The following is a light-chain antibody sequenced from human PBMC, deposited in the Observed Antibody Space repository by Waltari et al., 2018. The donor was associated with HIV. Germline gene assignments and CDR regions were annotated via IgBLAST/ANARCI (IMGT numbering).Light chain of an antibody. CDR3: QRYDRAPYT. J-gene: IGKJ2*01. V-gene: IGKV1-27*01. CDR1: QGIGSD. CDR2: AAS. Sequence: DVQMTQSPSSLSASVGDGFATTCRASQGIGSDLAWYQQKPGRVPKLLIYAASTLQSGVPSRFSGSGSGTDFTLTITSLQTEDFGFYYCQRYDRAPYTFGPGTKLELK.